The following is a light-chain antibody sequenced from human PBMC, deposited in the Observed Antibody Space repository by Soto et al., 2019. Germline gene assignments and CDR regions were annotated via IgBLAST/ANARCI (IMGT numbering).Light chain of an antibody. CDR3: SSYSISTAYL. V-gene: IGLV2-14*01. J-gene: IGLJ1*01. CDR1: XXXVGGYDY. Sequence: QSALTXPASVSGSPGQSXTXXXTXXXXXVGGYDYVSWYQLHPGKAPKLMVFEVTNRPSGVSYRFSGSKSGNTASLTISGLQAEDEADYFCSSYSISTAYLFGTGTKVTVL. CDR2: EVT.